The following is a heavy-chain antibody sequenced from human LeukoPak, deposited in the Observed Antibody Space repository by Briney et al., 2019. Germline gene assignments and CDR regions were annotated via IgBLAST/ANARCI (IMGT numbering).Heavy chain of an antibody. CDR3: ARDPPLDTGHDAFDI. CDR2: IKQDGSEK. Sequence: GGSLRLPCAASGFTFNSHYMCWVRQAPGKGLEWVANIKQDGSEKYYVDSVKGRFTISRDNAKNSLYLQMNSLRAEDTAVYYCARDPPLDTGHDAFDIWGQGTMVTVSS. J-gene: IGHJ3*02. V-gene: IGHV3-7*01. D-gene: IGHD5-18*01. CDR1: GFTFNSHY.